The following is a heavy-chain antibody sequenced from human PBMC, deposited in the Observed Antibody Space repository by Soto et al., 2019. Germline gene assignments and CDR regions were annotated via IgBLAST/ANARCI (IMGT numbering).Heavy chain of an antibody. V-gene: IGHV4-59*01. CDR1: GGSISSYY. Sequence: QVQLQESGPGLVKPSETLSLTCTVSGGSISSYYWSWIRQPPGKGLEWIGFIFYSGSTSYNPSLKGPVTISIDTPGYQFSLKPNSVTAADTAVYYCASMIGDPVLSFDSWGQGTLVAVSS. CDR3: ASMIGDPVLSFDS. J-gene: IGHJ5*01. CDR2: IFYSGST. D-gene: IGHD3-10*02.